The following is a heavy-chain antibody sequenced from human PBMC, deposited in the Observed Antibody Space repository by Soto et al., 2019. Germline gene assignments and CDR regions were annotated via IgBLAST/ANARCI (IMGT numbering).Heavy chain of an antibody. V-gene: IGHV4-39*01. CDR1: GGSISSSSYY. J-gene: IGHJ5*02. CDR3: ARQHYFDSSVNWFDP. D-gene: IGHD3-22*01. CDR2: IYYSGST. Sequence: QLQLQESGPGLVKPSETLSLTCTVSGGSISSSSYYWGWIRQPPGKGLEWIGSIYYSGSTYYNSSLKSRVTISVDTSKKQFSLKLSSVTAADTAVYYCARQHYFDSSVNWFDPWGQGTLVTVSS.